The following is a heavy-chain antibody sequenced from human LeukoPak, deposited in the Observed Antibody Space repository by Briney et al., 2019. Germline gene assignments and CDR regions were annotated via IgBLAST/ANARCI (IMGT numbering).Heavy chain of an antibody. CDR1: GGSFSGYY. Sequence: SETLSLTCGVYGGSFSGYYWTWIRQPPGKGLEWIGEINHSGSTNYNPSLKSRVTISVDTSKNQFSLKLSSVTAADTAVYYCALEADCSSTSCYLEYWGQGTLVTVSS. V-gene: IGHV4-34*01. CDR3: ALEADCSSTSCYLEY. CDR2: INHSGST. D-gene: IGHD2-2*01. J-gene: IGHJ4*02.